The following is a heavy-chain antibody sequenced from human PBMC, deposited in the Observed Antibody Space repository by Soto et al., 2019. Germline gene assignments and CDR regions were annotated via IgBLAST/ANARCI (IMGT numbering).Heavy chain of an antibody. D-gene: IGHD3-22*01. J-gene: IGHJ4*02. CDR1: GGSISSGDYY. CDR3: ARGSTVSSGYYGFDY. CDR2: IYYSGST. V-gene: IGHV4-30-4*01. Sequence: KPSETLSLTCTVSGGSISSGDYYWSWIRQPPGKGLEWIGYIYYSGSTYYNPSLKSRVTISVDTSKNQFSLKLSSVTAADTAVYYCARGSTVSSGYYGFDYWGQGTLVTVSS.